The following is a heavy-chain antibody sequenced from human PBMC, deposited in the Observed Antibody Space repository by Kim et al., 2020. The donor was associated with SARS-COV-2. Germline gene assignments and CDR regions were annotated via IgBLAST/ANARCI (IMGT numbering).Heavy chain of an antibody. Sequence: GGSLRLSCAASGFTFSSYSMNWVRQAPGKGLEWVSSISSSSSYIYYADSVKGRFTISRDNAKNSLYLQMNSLRAEDTAVYYCARVGGWLMGSGGYWGQGTLVTVSS. CDR3: ARVGGWLMGSGGY. CDR2: ISSSSSYI. D-gene: IGHD3-22*01. CDR1: GFTFSSYS. V-gene: IGHV3-21*01. J-gene: IGHJ4*02.